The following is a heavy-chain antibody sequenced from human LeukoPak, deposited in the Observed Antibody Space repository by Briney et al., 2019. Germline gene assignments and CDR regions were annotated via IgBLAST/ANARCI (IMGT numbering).Heavy chain of an antibody. D-gene: IGHD5-18*01. J-gene: IGHJ4*02. CDR1: GDSISNYF. CDR2: VHYSGST. Sequence: AETLSLTCTVSGDSISNYFWSWIRQPPRKGLEWMAYVHYSGSTNYNPSLKSRVTISVDTSENQFSLKVNSVTAADTAVYYCARGPTAMHDYWGQGTLVTVSS. V-gene: IGHV4-59*01. CDR3: ARGPTAMHDY.